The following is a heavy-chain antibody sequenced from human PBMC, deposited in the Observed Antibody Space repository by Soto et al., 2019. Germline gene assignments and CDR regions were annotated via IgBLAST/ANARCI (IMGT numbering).Heavy chain of an antibody. D-gene: IGHD6-19*01. CDR3: AMGGRQWLVTSDFNY. CDR1: GFTFSDYV. J-gene: IGHJ4*02. V-gene: IGHV3-30*03. Sequence: VQLVESGGGVVQPGRSLRLSCAASGFTFSDYVMHWVRQAPGKGLEWVAVVSHDGRNTHYADSVKGRFTISRDSSKNTVSLEMTSLRAEDTAVYYCAMGGRQWLVTSDFNYWGQGPLVTVSS. CDR2: VSHDGRNT.